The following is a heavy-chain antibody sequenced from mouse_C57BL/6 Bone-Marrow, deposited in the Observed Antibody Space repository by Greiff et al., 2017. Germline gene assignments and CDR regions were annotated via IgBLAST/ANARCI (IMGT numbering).Heavy chain of an antibody. Sequence: EVQLQQSGAELVRPGASVKLSCTASGFNIKDDYMHWVKQRPEQGLEWIGWIDPENGDTEYASKFQGKATITADTSSNTAYLQLSSLTSEDTAVYYCTTGYEWFAYWGQGTLVTVSA. CDR1: GFNIKDDY. CDR3: TTGYEWFAY. CDR2: IDPENGDT. V-gene: IGHV14-4*01. J-gene: IGHJ3*01. D-gene: IGHD2-3*01.